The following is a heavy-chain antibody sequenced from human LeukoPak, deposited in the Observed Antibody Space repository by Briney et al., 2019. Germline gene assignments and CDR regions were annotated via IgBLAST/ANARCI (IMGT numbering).Heavy chain of an antibody. CDR3: ARDLGDYGENYYYGMTS. CDR1: GGTFSSYA. V-gene: IGHV1-69*01. D-gene: IGHD4-17*01. Sequence: SVKVSCKASGGTFSSYAISWVRQAPGQGLEWMGGIIPIFGTANYAQKFQGRVTITADESTSTAYMELSSLRSEDTAVYYCARDLGDYGENYYYGMTSGAKGPRSPSP. CDR2: IIPIFGTA. J-gene: IGHJ6*02.